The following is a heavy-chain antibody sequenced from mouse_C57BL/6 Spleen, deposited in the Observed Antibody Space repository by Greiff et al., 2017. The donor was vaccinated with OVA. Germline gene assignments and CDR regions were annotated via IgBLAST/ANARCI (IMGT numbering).Heavy chain of an antibody. CDR1: GFTFSSYT. CDR3: ARHGVSWLAY. J-gene: IGHJ3*01. CDR2: ISGGGGNT. V-gene: IGHV5-9*01. Sequence: EVKLVESGGGLVKPGGSLKLSCAASGFTFSSYTMSWVRQTLEKRLEWVATISGGGGNTYYPDSVKGRFTISRDNAKNTLYLQMSSLRSEDTALYYWARHGVSWLAYWGQGTLVTVSA.